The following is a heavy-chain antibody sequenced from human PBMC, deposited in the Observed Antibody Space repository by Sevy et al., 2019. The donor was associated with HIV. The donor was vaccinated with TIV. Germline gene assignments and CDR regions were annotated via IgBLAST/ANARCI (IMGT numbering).Heavy chain of an antibody. Sequence: SETLSLTCTVSGDSISSAGYSWSWIRQPPGKGLECVGYMYHTGRTNYNPSLMSRVTISVDTSKNQFSLKVNSVTAADTAVYYCARVGGLTDYGMDVWGQGTTVTVSS. CDR3: ARVGGLTDYGMDV. D-gene: IGHD1-26*01. CDR2: MYHTGRT. V-gene: IGHV4-61*08. CDR1: GDSISSAGYS. J-gene: IGHJ6*02.